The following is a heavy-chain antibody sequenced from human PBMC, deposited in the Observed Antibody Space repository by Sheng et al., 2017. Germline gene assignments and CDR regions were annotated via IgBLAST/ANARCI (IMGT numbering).Heavy chain of an antibody. CDR3: ARVADYGDAFDY. J-gene: IGHJ4*02. D-gene: IGHD4-17*01. Sequence: QVQLQQWGAGLLKPSETLSLTCAVYGGSFSGYYWSWIRQPPGKGLEWIGEISHNGGTKYNPSLKDRVTISVDRSKNQFSLMLNSVTDADTAVYYCARVADYGDAFDYWGQGTLVIVSS. CDR1: GGSFSGYY. CDR2: ISHNGGT. V-gene: IGHV4-34*01.